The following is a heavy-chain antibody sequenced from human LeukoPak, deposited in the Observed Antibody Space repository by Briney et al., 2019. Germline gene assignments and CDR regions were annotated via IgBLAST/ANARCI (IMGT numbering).Heavy chain of an antibody. V-gene: IGHV3-23*01. CDR2: ISGRDDST. CDR1: GFSFSNYA. Sequence: GGSLRLSCAASGFSFSNYAMSWDRQVPGKGLEWVSAISGRDDSTYYADSVKGRFTISRDTSKNTLYLQMNSLRAEDTAVYYCAKWGDYDVLTGYYDSDYWGQGTLVTVSS. CDR3: AKWGDYDVLTGYYDSDY. D-gene: IGHD3-9*01. J-gene: IGHJ4*02.